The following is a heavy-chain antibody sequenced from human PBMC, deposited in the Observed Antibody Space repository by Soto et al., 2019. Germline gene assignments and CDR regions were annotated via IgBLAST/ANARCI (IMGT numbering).Heavy chain of an antibody. V-gene: IGHV3-23*01. CDR2: ISGSGAGT. CDR3: AKRNSGGDSSSWPGQYFHH. CDR1: GFTFSSYA. Sequence: GGSLRLSCAASGFTFSSYAMTWVRQAPGKGLEWVSAISGSGAGTHYADSVEGRFTMSRDNSKNTLYLQMSSLRAEDTAVYYCAKRNSGGDSSSWPGQYFHHWGRGTLVTVSS. J-gene: IGHJ1*01. D-gene: IGHD6-13*01.